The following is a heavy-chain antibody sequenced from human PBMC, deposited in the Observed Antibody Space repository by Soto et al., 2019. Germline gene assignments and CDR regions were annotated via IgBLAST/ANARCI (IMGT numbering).Heavy chain of an antibody. J-gene: IGHJ4*02. V-gene: IGHV3-23*01. CDR1: GFTFSSYA. CDR3: ARGSTDSYPGSRIFDF. CDR2: ITDTGGDT. Sequence: GGSLRLSCAASGFTFSSYAMSWVRQAPGEGLEWVSTITDTGGDTKYADSVRGRFTMSRDNSKKTLYLQMNSLRVEDSALYCCARGSTDSYPGSRIFDFWGRGTLVTVSS. D-gene: IGHD3-10*01.